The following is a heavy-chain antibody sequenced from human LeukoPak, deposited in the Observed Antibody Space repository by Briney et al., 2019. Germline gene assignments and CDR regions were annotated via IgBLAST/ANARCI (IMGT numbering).Heavy chain of an antibody. CDR1: GYSIGSGYF. CDR2: IYHSGII. Sequence: SETLSLTCTVSGYSIGSGYFWAWIRQPPGKGLEWIGSIYHSGIIYYNPSLKSRVTISLDTSKNQFSLILTSVTAADTAVYYCARDLYSNPTGVDFWGQGTLVTVSS. D-gene: IGHD4-11*01. CDR3: ARDLYSNPTGVDF. J-gene: IGHJ4*02. V-gene: IGHV4-38-2*02.